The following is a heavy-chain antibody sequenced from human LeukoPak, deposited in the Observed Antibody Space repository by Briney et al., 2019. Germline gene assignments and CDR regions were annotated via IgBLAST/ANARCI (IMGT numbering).Heavy chain of an antibody. Sequence: SETLSLTCTVSGGSISSYYWSWIRQPPGKGLEWIGYIYYSGSTNYSPSLKSRVTISVDTSKNQFSLKLSSVTAADTAVYYCARVRTYYDFWSGRNSDYYYGMDVWGQGTTVTVSS. V-gene: IGHV4-59*01. J-gene: IGHJ6*02. CDR3: ARVRTYYDFWSGRNSDYYYGMDV. D-gene: IGHD3-3*01. CDR2: IYYSGST. CDR1: GGSISSYY.